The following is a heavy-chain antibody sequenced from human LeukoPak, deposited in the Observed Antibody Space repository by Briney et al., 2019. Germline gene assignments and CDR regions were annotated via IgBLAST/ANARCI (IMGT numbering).Heavy chain of an antibody. Sequence: ASVKVSCKASGYTFTSYGISWVRQAPGQGLEWMGWISAYNGNTNYAQKLQGRVTMTTDTSTSTAYMELRSLRSDDTAVYYCARDPPVSGSGSYRDYWGKGTLVTVSS. J-gene: IGHJ4*02. CDR3: ARDPPVSGSGSYRDY. V-gene: IGHV1-18*01. D-gene: IGHD3-10*01. CDR1: GYTFTSYG. CDR2: ISAYNGNT.